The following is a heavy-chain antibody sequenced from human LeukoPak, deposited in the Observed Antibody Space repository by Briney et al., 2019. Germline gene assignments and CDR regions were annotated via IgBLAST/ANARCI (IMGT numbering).Heavy chain of an antibody. CDR1: GFTFSSYW. CDR3: AKTYYYDSSGYYPFDY. D-gene: IGHD3-22*01. CDR2: IKQDGSEK. V-gene: IGHV3-7*01. Sequence: PGGPLRLSCAASGFTFSSYWMSWVRQAPGKGLEWVANIKQDGSEKYYVDSVKGRFTISRDNAKNSLYLQMNSLRAEDTAVYYCAKTYYYDSSGYYPFDYWGQGTLVTVSS. J-gene: IGHJ4*02.